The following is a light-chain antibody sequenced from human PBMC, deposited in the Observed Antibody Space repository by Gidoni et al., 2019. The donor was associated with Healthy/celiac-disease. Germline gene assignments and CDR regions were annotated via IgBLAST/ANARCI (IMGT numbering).Light chain of an antibody. CDR2: GAS. V-gene: IGKV3-15*01. CDR1: QSVSSN. J-gene: IGKJ1*01. Sequence: DIVLTHPPATLSVSPGERATLSCWASQSVSSNLAWYQQKTAQAPRLLIYGASTRATGIPARFSGSGSGTEFTLTISSLQSEDFAVYYYQQYNNWPRTFGQGTKVEIK. CDR3: QQYNNWPRT.